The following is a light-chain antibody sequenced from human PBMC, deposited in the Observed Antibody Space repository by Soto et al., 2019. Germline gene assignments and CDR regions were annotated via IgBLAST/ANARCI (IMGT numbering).Light chain of an antibody. V-gene: IGLV2-14*01. CDR3: SSYTSSSTVV. CDR2: EVS. J-gene: IGLJ2*01. Sequence: QSALTQPASVSGSPGQSITISCTGTSSDVGGYNYVSWYQQHPGKAPKLMIYEVSNRPSGVSNRCSGSKSGNTASLTISGLQAEDEADYHCSSYTSSSTVVFGGGTKLTVL. CDR1: SSDVGGYNY.